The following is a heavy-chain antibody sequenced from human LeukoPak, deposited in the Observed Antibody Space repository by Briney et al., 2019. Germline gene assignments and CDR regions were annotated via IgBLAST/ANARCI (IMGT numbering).Heavy chain of an antibody. CDR1: GFTFTSSA. V-gene: IGHV1-58*02. Sequence: GTSVKVSCKASGFTFTSSAMQWVRQARGPRLEWIGWIVVGSGNTNYAQKFQERVTITRDMSTSTAYMELSSLRSEDTAVHYCAAAYYDILTGHFPFDYWGQGTLVTVSS. D-gene: IGHD3-9*01. CDR2: IVVGSGNT. J-gene: IGHJ4*02. CDR3: AAAYYDILTGHFPFDY.